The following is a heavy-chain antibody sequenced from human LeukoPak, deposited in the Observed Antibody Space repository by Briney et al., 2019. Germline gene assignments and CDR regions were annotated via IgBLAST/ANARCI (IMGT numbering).Heavy chain of an antibody. Sequence: GGSLRLSCVASGFTFSNYGMDWVRQAPGKGLEWVASISTSSSYIFYADSVKGRFTISRDDAKNLLYLDMNSLRAEDTAVYYCARGHTAVTRHFDFWGQGTLVTVSS. CDR1: GFTFSNYG. CDR2: ISTSSSYI. V-gene: IGHV3-21*01. J-gene: IGHJ4*02. CDR3: ARGHTAVTRHFDF. D-gene: IGHD4-17*01.